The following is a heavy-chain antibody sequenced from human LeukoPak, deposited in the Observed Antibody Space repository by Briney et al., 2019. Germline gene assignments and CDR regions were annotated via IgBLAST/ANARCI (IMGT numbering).Heavy chain of an antibody. CDR2: IQYDGTNK. J-gene: IGHJ4*02. CDR1: TFTFSIYG. D-gene: IGHD5-12*01. V-gene: IGHV3-30*02. CDR3: ARDRTAYSYGTLFDY. Sequence: GGSLRLSCASTFTFSIYGMHWVRQAPGKGLEWVAFIQYDGTNKYYADSVKGRFTISRDNSRNTLYLQMNSLRGEDTAVYYCARDRTAYSYGTLFDYWGQGTLVTVSS.